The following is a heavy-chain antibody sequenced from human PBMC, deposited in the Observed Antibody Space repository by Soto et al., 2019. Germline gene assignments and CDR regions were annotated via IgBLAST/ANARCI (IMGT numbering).Heavy chain of an antibody. CDR2: IYWDDDK. CDR1: GFSLSTSGVG. CDR3: AHARIEMATPETWPFDY. V-gene: IGHV2-5*02. J-gene: IGHJ4*02. Sequence: QITLKESGPTLVKPTQTLTLTCTFSGFSLSTSGVGVGWIRQPPGKALEWLALIYWDDDKRYSPSLKSRLTITKAPSKNQVVLTMTNMDPVDTATYYCAHARIEMATPETWPFDYWGQGTLVTVSS. D-gene: IGHD5-12*01.